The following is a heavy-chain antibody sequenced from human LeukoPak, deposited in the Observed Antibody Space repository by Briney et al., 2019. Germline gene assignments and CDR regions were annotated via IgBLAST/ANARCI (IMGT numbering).Heavy chain of an antibody. CDR1: GGSISSYY. Sequence: SETLSLTCTVSGGSISSYYWSWIRQPPGKGLEWIGYTYYSGSTNYNPSLKSRVTISVDTSKNQFSLKLSSVTAADTAVYYCARVRGGRGELRGAFDPWGQGTLVIVSS. V-gene: IGHV4-59*01. CDR2: TYYSGST. D-gene: IGHD3-10*01. CDR3: ARVRGGRGELRGAFDP. J-gene: IGHJ5*02.